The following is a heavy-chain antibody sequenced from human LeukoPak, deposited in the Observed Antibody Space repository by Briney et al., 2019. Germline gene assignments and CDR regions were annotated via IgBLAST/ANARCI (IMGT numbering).Heavy chain of an antibody. CDR3: ARFSIYSSSSVHYLDY. V-gene: IGHV4-59*01. D-gene: IGHD3-22*01. J-gene: IGHJ4*02. CDR1: GGSISSYY. CDR2: IYYSGST. Sequence: SETLSLTCTVSGGSISSYYWSWIRQPPGKGLEWIGYIYYSGSTNYNPSLKSRVTISVDTSKNQFSLRLNSVTAADTAVYYCARFSIYSSSSVHYLDYWGQGTLVSVSS.